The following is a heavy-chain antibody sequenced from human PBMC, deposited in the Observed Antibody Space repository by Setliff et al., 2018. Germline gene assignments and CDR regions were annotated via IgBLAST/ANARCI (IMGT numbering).Heavy chain of an antibody. Sequence: SETLSLTCTVSGGSISTYYWSWIRQTPVKGLEWIGYVYYSGTTNYNPLFKSRVTISVDRPKNQFSLKLSSVTAADTGVYYCARGGFGFCSSTTCQWGYYSMDVWGKGTTVTVSS. J-gene: IGHJ6*03. D-gene: IGHD2-2*03. CDR3: ARGGFGFCSSTTCQWGYYSMDV. CDR2: VYYSGTT. V-gene: IGHV4-59*01. CDR1: GGSISTYY.